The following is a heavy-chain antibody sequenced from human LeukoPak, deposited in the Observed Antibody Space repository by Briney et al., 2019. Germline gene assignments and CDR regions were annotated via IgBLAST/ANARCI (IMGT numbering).Heavy chain of an antibody. CDR3: ARDFNLYDSSGYYFDY. V-gene: IGHV1-2*02. D-gene: IGHD3-22*01. CDR2: INPNSGGT. CDR1: GYTFTGYY. Sequence: GASVKVSCKASGYTFTGYYMHWVRQAPGQGLEWMGWINPNSGGTNYAQKFQGRVTMTRDTSTSTVYMELSSLRSEDTAVYYCARDFNLYDSSGYYFDYWGQGTLVTVSS. J-gene: IGHJ4*02.